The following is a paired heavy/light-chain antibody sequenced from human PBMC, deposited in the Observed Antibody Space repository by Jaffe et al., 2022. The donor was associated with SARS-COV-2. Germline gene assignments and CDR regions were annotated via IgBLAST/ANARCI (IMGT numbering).Heavy chain of an antibody. CDR1: GGSISRSSYY. J-gene: IGHJ4*02. Sequence: QLQLQESGPGLVKPSETLSLTCTVSGGSISRSSYYWGWIRQPPGKGLEWIGSIYYTENTYYNPSLKSRVTISVDTSKNQFSLKVISVTAADTAVYYCASSLWVAARSFDYWGQGTLVTVSS. CDR2: IYYTENT. D-gene: IGHD2-15*01. V-gene: IGHV4-39*01. CDR3: ASSLWVAARSFDY.
Light chain of an antibody. V-gene: IGLV4-69*01. Sequence: QLVLTQSPSASASLGASVKLTCTLSSGHSTYAIAWHQQQPEKGPRYLMKINSDGSHTKGGGIPDRFSGSSSGAERYLTISSVQSEDEADYYCQTWDTGIWVFGGGTKVTVL. CDR3: QTWDTGIWV. J-gene: IGLJ3*02. CDR2: INSDGSH. CDR1: SGHSTYA.